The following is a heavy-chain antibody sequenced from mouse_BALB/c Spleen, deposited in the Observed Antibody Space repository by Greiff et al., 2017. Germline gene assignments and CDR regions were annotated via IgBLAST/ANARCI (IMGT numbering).Heavy chain of an antibody. CDR3: ARFHYDEDWYFDV. D-gene: IGHD1-2*01. Sequence: VQLKESGPELVKPGASVKISCKASGYSFTGYFMNWVMQSHGKSLEWIGRINPYNGDTFYNQKFKGKATLTVDKSSSTAHMELRSLASEDSAVYYCARFHYDEDWYFDVWGAGTTVTVSS. CDR2: INPYNGDT. CDR1: GYSFTGYF. J-gene: IGHJ1*01. V-gene: IGHV1-20*02.